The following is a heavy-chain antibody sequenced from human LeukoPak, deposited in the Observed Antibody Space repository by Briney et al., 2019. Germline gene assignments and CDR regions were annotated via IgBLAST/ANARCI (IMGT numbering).Heavy chain of an antibody. D-gene: IGHD1-26*01. CDR3: ASSRGVGATADY. CDR1: DGSISSGSYY. CDR2: IRYSGST. Sequence: SETLSLTCTVSDGSISSGSYYWGWIRQPPGKGLEWIGSIRYSGSTYYNPALKGRVTISVDTSKNQFSLNLSAATAADTAVYYCASSRGVGATADYWGQGTLVTVSS. V-gene: IGHV4-39*01. J-gene: IGHJ4*02.